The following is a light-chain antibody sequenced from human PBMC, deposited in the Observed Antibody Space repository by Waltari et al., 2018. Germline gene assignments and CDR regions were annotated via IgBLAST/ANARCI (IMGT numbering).Light chain of an antibody. Sequence: QSALTQPASVSGSPGQTITIPCPGTTSDVGSYHYVSWYQRHPGKAPKLIIYAVYIWPAAVSSRVSGSKSGNTASLTSSGLQAEDEGDYYCSSYTDDTTLDVIFGGGTKLTVL. J-gene: IGLJ2*01. V-gene: IGLV2-14*03. CDR1: TSDVGSYHY. CDR2: AVY. CDR3: SSYTDDTTLDVI.